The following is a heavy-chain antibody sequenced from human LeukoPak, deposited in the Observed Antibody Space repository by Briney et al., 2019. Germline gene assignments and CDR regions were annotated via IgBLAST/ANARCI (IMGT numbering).Heavy chain of an antibody. CDR1: GYSFTSYW. Sequence: GESLKISCKGSGYSFTSYWISWVRQMPGKGLEWMGRIDPSDSYTNYSPSFQGHVTISADKSISTAYLQCSSLKASDTAMYYCARHISGYSYGRRYYYYGMDVWGQGTTVTVSS. V-gene: IGHV5-10-1*01. CDR2: IDPSDSYT. D-gene: IGHD5-18*01. J-gene: IGHJ6*02. CDR3: ARHISGYSYGRRYYYYGMDV.